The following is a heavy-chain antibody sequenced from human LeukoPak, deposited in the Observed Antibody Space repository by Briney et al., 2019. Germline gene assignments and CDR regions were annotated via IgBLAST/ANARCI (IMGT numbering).Heavy chain of an antibody. J-gene: IGHJ4*02. CDR2: ISYDGSYQ. D-gene: IGHD4-17*01. CDR3: AKLGYGDYERTFDY. Sequence: GGSLRLSCEASGFTFSSYGMHWVRQAPGKGLEWVAIISYDGSYQNYGDSVKGRFTISRDNSKNTLYLQMNSLRVEDTALYYCAKLGYGDYERTFDYWGQGTLVTVSS. CDR1: GFTFSSYG. V-gene: IGHV3-33*05.